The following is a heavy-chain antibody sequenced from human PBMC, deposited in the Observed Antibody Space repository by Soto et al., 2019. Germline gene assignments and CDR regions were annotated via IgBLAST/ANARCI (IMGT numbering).Heavy chain of an antibody. D-gene: IGHD3-22*01. V-gene: IGHV4-31*03. J-gene: IGHJ5*02. CDR2: IYYTGTT. CDR3: ASASISRCVDRRCPAWFDP. CDR1: GGSISNANSY. Sequence: SETLSLTCTVSGGSISNANSYWSWIRHHPGKGLEWTGNIYYTGTTYYSPSLESRVAISVDTSQKQFSLKLGAVTAADTAVYFFASASISRCVDRRCPAWFDPRGQGTLVTVSS.